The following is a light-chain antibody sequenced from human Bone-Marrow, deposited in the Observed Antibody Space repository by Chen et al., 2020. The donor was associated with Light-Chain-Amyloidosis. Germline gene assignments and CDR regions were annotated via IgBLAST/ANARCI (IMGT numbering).Light chain of an antibody. CDR2: ASS. V-gene: IGKV3-20*01. Sequence: TQSPGTLSLSPGEGATLSCRASQSVDSNFLAWYQQRPGQAPRLLIYASSTRTTGVPPRFSGRGSGTDFTLSISEVEPEDCAFYYCQDYDDSLLTFGGGTKV. CDR3: QDYDDSLLT. J-gene: IGKJ4*01. CDR1: QSVDSNF.